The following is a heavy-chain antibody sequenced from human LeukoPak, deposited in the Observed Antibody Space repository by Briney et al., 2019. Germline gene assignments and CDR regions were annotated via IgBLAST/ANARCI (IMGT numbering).Heavy chain of an antibody. Sequence: ASVKVSCKASGDTFSSYYMHWVRQAPGQGLEWMGIITPSGDSTNYAQKFQGRVTMTRDTSTSTVYMELSSLRSEDTAVYYCAREGFHGRELFPTFDYWGQGTLVTVSS. CDR3: AREGFHGRELFPTFDY. V-gene: IGHV1-46*01. CDR2: ITPSGDST. CDR1: GDTFSSYY. J-gene: IGHJ4*02. D-gene: IGHD3-10*01.